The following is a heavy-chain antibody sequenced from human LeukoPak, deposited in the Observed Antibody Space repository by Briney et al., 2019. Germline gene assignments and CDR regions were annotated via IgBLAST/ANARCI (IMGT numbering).Heavy chain of an antibody. J-gene: IGHJ4*02. CDR3: ARDSSSYYFDY. CDR1: GFAFSTYG. D-gene: IGHD6-6*01. CDR2: IYTGGTT. Sequence: PGGSLRLSCAASGFAFSTYGMNWVRQAPGKGLEWVSIIYTGGTTHYADSLKDRFTISRDDSINTLYLQMNSLRAEDTAVYYCARDSSSYYFDYWGQGTLVTVSS. V-gene: IGHV3-66*01.